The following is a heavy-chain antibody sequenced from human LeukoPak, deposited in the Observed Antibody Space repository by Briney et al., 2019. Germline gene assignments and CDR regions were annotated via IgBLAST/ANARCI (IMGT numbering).Heavy chain of an antibody. J-gene: IGHJ5*02. CDR2: ISSSGSTI. CDR3: ARDVYYGSGSYYRPRFGP. D-gene: IGHD3-10*01. V-gene: IGHV3-11*01. CDR1: GFTFSNYY. Sequence: GGSLRLSCAASGFTFSNYYMSWICQAPGKGLEWVSYISSSGSTIYYVDSVKGRFTISRDNAKNSLYLQMNSLRAEDTAVYYCARDVYYGSGSYYRPRFGPWGQGTLVTVSS.